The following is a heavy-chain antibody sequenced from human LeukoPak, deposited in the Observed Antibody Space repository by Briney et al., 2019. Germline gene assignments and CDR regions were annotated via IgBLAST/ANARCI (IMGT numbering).Heavy chain of an antibody. CDR2: ISGSGGST. CDR3: AKDRLRIAVAGLFDY. Sequence: PGGSLRLSCAASGFTFSSYAMSWVRQAPGKGLEWVSAISGSGGSTYYADSVKGRYTISRDNSKNTLYLQMNSLRAEDTAVYYCAKDRLRIAVAGLFDYWGQGTLVTVSS. V-gene: IGHV3-23*01. D-gene: IGHD6-19*01. J-gene: IGHJ4*02. CDR1: GFTFSSYA.